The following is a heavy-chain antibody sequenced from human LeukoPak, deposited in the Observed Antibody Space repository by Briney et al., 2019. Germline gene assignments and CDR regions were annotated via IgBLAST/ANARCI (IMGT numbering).Heavy chain of an antibody. CDR3: ASDRIVGGTDFDY. Sequence: SGTLSLTCAVSGCSISSSNWWSWVRQPPGKGLEWIGEVYHSGSTNYNPSLKSRVTISVDKSKNQFSLKLSSVTAADTAGYDCASDRIVGGTDFDYWGQGTLVTVSS. CDR2: VYHSGST. D-gene: IGHD1-26*01. V-gene: IGHV4-4*02. J-gene: IGHJ4*02. CDR1: GCSISSSNW.